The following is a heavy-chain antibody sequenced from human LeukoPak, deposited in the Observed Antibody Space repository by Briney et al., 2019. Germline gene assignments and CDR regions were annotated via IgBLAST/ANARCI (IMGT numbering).Heavy chain of an antibody. Sequence: AGGSLRLSCAVSGFTVTGNYMSWVRQAAGKGLEWVSLIYSGGTTYYADSVKGRFTISRANSKNTLYLQMNSLRAEDTAVYYCARRAGGYSHPYDYWGQGILVTVSS. CDR2: IYSGGTT. CDR3: ARRAGGYSHPYDY. V-gene: IGHV3-53*01. D-gene: IGHD4-23*01. J-gene: IGHJ4*02. CDR1: GFTVTGNY.